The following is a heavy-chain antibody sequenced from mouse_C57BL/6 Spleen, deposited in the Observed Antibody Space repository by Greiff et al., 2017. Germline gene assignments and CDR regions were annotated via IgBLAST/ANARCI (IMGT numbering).Heavy chain of an antibody. CDR2: IYPGGGYT. Sequence: QVQLQQSGAELVRPGTSVKMSCKASGYTFTNYWIGWAKQRPGHGLEWIGDIYPGGGYTNYNEKFKGKATLTADKSSSTAYMQFSSLTSEDSAIYYCARRDSRYFDYWGQGTTLTVSS. J-gene: IGHJ2*01. CDR3: ARRDSRYFDY. CDR1: GYTFTNYW. V-gene: IGHV1-63*01.